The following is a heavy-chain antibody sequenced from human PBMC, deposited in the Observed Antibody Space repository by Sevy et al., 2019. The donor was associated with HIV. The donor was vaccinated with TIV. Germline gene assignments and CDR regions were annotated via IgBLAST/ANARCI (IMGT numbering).Heavy chain of an antibody. D-gene: IGHD3-22*01. Sequence: ASVKVSCKASGGTFSSYAISWVRQAPGQGLEWMGGIIPIFGTANYAQKFQGRVTITADESTSTAYMELSSLRSEDTAVDYCARGGSGWGASAFDIWGQGTMVTVSS. V-gene: IGHV1-69*13. CDR3: ARGGSGWGASAFDI. CDR1: GGTFSSYA. J-gene: IGHJ3*02. CDR2: IIPIFGTA.